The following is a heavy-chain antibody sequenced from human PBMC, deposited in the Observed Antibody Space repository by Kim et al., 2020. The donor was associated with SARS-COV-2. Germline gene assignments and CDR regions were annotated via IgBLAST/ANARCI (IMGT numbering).Heavy chain of an antibody. Sequence: SETLSLTCAVYGGSFSGYYWSWIRQPPGKGLEWIGEINHSGSTNYNPSLKSRVTISVDTSKNQFSLKLSSVTAADTAVYYCARGRFQYYYDKLDYWGQGT. V-gene: IGHV4-34*01. CDR1: GGSFSGYY. J-gene: IGHJ4*02. CDR2: INHSGST. CDR3: ARGRFQYYYDKLDY. D-gene: IGHD3-22*01.